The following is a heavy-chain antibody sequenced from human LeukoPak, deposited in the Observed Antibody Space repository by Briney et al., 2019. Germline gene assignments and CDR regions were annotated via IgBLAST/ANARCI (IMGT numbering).Heavy chain of an antibody. CDR2: ISAYNGNT. V-gene: IGHV1-18*04. D-gene: IGHD3-10*01. Sequence: GASVKVSCKASGYTFTSYYMHWVRQAPGQGLEWMGWISAYNGNTNYAQKLQGRVTMTTDTSTSTAYMELRSLRSDDTAVYYCARLYYGSGISYYYGMDVWGQGTTVTVSS. CDR1: GYTFTSYY. CDR3: ARLYYGSGISYYYGMDV. J-gene: IGHJ6*02.